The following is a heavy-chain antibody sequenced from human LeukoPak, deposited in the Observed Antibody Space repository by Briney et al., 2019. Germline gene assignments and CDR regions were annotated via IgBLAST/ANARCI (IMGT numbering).Heavy chain of an antibody. V-gene: IGHV1-18*01. CDR3: ARAPNYSGSGSPFWEV. Sequence: ASVKVSCKSSGYTFTNYGISWVRQAPGQGLEWMGWISGYSGDTRYAQDLPGRVTVTTDTSTSTSYMELRSLRSDDTAVYYCARAPNYSGSGSPFWEVWGQGTLVTVSS. CDR2: ISGYSGDT. J-gene: IGHJ4*02. CDR1: GYTFTNYG. D-gene: IGHD3-10*01.